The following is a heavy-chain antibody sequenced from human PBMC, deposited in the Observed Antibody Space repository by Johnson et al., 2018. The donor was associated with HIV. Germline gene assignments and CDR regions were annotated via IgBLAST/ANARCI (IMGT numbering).Heavy chain of an antibody. V-gene: IGHV3-15*01. J-gene: IGHJ3*02. CDR3: TRDWHSSSWYRDAFDI. Sequence: VQLVESGGGVVQPGRSLRLSCVASGFIFSNAWMSWVRQAPGKGLEWAGHIKNKADGGTTEYAAPVKGRFTISRDDSKNMLYLQINSLKTEDTAVYYCTRDWHSSSWYRDAFDIWGQGTMVTVSS. CDR2: IKNKADGGTT. D-gene: IGHD6-13*01. CDR1: GFIFSNAW.